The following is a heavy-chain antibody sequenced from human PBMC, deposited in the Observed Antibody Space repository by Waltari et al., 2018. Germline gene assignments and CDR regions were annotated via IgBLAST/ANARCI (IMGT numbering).Heavy chain of an antibody. J-gene: IGHJ4*02. D-gene: IGHD3-22*01. CDR2: IDSDGTST. CDR1: GFTFSTSW. Sequence: EVQLVESGGGLVQPGGSLRPPCAAPGFTFSTSWMHWVRQAPGKGLVWVSRIDSDGTSTSYADSVKGRFTISRDNAKNTLFLQMNSLRGEDTAVYYCARDQGGARGFMDSWGQGTLVTVSS. V-gene: IGHV3-74*01. CDR3: ARDQGGARGFMDS.